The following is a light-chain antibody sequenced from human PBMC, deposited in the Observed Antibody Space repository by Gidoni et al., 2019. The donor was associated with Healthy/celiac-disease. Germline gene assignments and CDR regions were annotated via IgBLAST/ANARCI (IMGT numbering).Light chain of an antibody. V-gene: IGLV2-23*01. Sequence: QSALPQPASVSGSPGQSITISCTGTSSDVGSYTLVSWYQQHPGKAPKLMIYEGSKRPSGVSNRFSGSKSGNTASLTISGLQAEDEADYYCCSYAGSSTSYVVFGGGTKLTVL. CDR3: CSYAGSSTSYVV. CDR2: EGS. CDR1: SSDVGSYTL. J-gene: IGLJ2*01.